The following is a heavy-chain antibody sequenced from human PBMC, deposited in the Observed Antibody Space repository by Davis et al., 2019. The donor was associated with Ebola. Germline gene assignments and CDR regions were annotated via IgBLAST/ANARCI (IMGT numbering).Heavy chain of an antibody. CDR1: GGSFSGYY. CDR3: ARHGGEWELPGNYYYYGMDV. CDR2: LNHSGST. Sequence: MPSETLSLTCAASGGSFSGYYWSWIRQPPGKGLEWIGELNHSGSTNYNPSLKSRVTISVDTSKNHFSLRLRSVTAADTAVYYCARHGGEWELPGNYYYYGMDVWGKGATVTVSS. V-gene: IGHV4-34*01. D-gene: IGHD1-26*01. J-gene: IGHJ6*04.